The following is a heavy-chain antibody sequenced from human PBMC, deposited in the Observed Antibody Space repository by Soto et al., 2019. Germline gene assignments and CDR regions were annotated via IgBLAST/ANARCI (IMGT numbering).Heavy chain of an antibody. J-gene: IGHJ5*02. CDR3: ARDSVGMDCTYRTCTNWFDP. D-gene: IGHD2-8*01. CDR1: GGTFSSSA. V-gene: IGHV1-69*06. Sequence: QVHLVQSGAEVRKPGSSVKVYCKASGGTFSSSALSWLRQAPGQGLEWMGGIIPFFGTTYYAQNFQGRVTVTADTSTDTVYMELSSLTSEDTAVYYCARDSVGMDCTYRTCTNWFDPWVQGTQVTVYS. CDR2: IIPFFGTT.